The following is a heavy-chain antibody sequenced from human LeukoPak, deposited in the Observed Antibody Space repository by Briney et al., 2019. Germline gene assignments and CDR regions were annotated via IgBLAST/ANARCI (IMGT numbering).Heavy chain of an antibody. CDR1: GESFSGYY. J-gene: IGHJ6*02. D-gene: IGHD2-2*01. CDR2: INHSGST. Sequence: PSETLSLTCAVYGESFSGYYWIWIRQPPGKGLEWIGEINHSGSTNNNPSLKSRVTISVDTSKNQFSLRLSSVTAADTAVYYCAGGPCSSASCTLPTSYAMDVWGQGTTVTVSS. V-gene: IGHV4-34*01. CDR3: AGGPCSSASCTLPTSYAMDV.